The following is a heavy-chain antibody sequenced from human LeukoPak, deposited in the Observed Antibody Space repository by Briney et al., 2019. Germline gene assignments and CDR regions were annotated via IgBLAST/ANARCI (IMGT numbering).Heavy chain of an antibody. CDR2: IKQDGSEK. Sequence: GGSLRLSCAASGFTFSSYWMSWVRQAPGQGLEWVANIKQDGSEKYYVDSMRGRVTISRDNAKNSLYLQMNSLRAEDTAMYYCATLRWASPGDYWGQGTLVTVSS. D-gene: IGHD4-23*01. CDR3: ATLRWASPGDY. V-gene: IGHV3-7*01. J-gene: IGHJ4*02. CDR1: GFTFSSYW.